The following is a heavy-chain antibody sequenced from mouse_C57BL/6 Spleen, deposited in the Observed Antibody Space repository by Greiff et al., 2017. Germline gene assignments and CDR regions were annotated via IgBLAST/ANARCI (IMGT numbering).Heavy chain of an antibody. CDR2: ISSGSSTI. D-gene: IGHD1-1*01. CDR1: GFTFSDYG. J-gene: IGHJ1*03. V-gene: IGHV5-17*01. CDR3: ARRAYGSSYWYFDV. Sequence: EVMLVESGGGLVKPGGSLKLSCAASGFTFSDYGMHWVRQAPEKGLEWVAYISSGSSTIYYADTVKGRFTISRDKAKNTLFLQMTSRRSEDTAMYYCARRAYGSSYWYFDVWGTGTTVTVSS.